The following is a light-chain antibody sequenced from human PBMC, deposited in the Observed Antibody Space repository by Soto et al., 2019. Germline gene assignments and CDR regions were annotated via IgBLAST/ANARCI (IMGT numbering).Light chain of an antibody. V-gene: IGKV4-1*01. CDR1: QTVFYTSNVKNY. CDR3: QQSYTTPYT. Sequence: DIVLTQSPASLTVSLGEGATIECKSSQTVFYTSNVKNYLSWFQQKPGQPPTLLIYWASTRASGVPERFSGSGSETHFTLTINNVQAEDVASYFCQQSYTTPYTFGQGTKLDI. J-gene: IGKJ2*01. CDR2: WAS.